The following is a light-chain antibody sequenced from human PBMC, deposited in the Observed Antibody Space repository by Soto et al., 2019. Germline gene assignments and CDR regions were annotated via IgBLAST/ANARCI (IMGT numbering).Light chain of an antibody. CDR1: QSISNNN. CDR2: GAS. J-gene: IGKJ1*01. CDR3: QQYGDSPRT. V-gene: IGKV3-20*01. Sequence: EIVLMQSPGTLSLSPGERATLSCRASQSISNNNLAWYQHKLGQAPRLLIFGASSRAAGIPDRFSGSGSGTDFTLTISRLEPEDFAVYYCQQYGDSPRTFGQGTTVEIK.